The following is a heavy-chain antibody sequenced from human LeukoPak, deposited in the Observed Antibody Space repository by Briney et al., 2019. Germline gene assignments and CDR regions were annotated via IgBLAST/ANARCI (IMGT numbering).Heavy chain of an antibody. V-gene: IGHV4-59*01. D-gene: IGHD1-1*01. CDR1: GGSISSYY. Sequence: PSETLSLTCTVSGGSISSYYWSWIRQPPGKGLEWIGYIYYSGSTNYNPSLKSRVTISVDTSKNQFSLKLSSVAAADTAVYYCARDRAQTTTWFDPWGQGTLVTVSS. CDR2: IYYSGST. J-gene: IGHJ5*02. CDR3: ARDRAQTTTWFDP.